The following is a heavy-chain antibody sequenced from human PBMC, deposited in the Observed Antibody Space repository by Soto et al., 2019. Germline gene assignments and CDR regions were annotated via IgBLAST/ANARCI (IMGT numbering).Heavy chain of an antibody. V-gene: IGHV3-23*01. Sequence: EVQLLESGGGLVQPGGSLRLSCAASGFTFSSYAMSWVRQAPGKGLEWVSAISGSGGSTYYADSVKGRFTISRDNSKNTLDLQMNSLRAEDTAVYYCAKVEGGWYKGGMDVWGQGTTVTVSS. D-gene: IGHD6-19*01. J-gene: IGHJ6*02. CDR1: GFTFSSYA. CDR3: AKVEGGWYKGGMDV. CDR2: ISGSGGST.